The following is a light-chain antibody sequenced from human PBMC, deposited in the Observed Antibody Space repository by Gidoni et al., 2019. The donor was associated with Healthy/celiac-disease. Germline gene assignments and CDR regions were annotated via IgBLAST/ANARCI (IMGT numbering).Light chain of an antibody. J-gene: IGLJ2*01. CDR2: QDS. CDR3: QAWDSSTVV. Sequence: SYELTQPPSVSVSPVQTASITCSGDTLGDKYACWYQQKPGQSPMLVIYQDSKRPSGIPERFSGSNSGNTATLTISGTQAMDEADYYCQAWDSSTVVFGGGTKLTVL. V-gene: IGLV3-1*01. CDR1: TLGDKY.